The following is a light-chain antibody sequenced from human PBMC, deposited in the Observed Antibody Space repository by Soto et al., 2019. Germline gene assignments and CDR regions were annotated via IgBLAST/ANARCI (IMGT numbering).Light chain of an antibody. CDR3: QQDYNLTVA. Sequence: PGERVTLSCRASQSVSSSYLTWYQQKPGQAPRLLIYGASTRATSIPARFSGSGSGTDFTLTISSLQPEDFAVYYCQQDYNLTVAFGQGTKVDIK. V-gene: IGKV3D-7*01. CDR1: QSVSSSY. J-gene: IGKJ1*01. CDR2: GAS.